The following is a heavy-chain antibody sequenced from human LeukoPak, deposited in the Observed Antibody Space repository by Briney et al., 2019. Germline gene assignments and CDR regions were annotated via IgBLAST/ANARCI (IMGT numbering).Heavy chain of an antibody. D-gene: IGHD3-10*01. CDR3: ARGSYYYGSGSHYTHGYYYYMDV. J-gene: IGHJ6*03. Sequence: APVKVSCKASGYTFTSYDINWVRQATGQGLEWMGWMNPNSGNTGYAQKFQGRVTITRNTSISTAYMELSSLRSEDTAVYYCARGSYYYGSGSHYTHGYYYYMDVWGKGTTVTISS. CDR2: MNPNSGNT. CDR1: GYTFTSYD. V-gene: IGHV1-8*03.